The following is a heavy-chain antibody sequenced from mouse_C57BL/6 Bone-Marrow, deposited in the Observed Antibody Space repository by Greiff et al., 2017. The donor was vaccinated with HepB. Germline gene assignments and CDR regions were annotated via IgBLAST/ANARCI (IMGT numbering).Heavy chain of an antibody. J-gene: IGHJ1*03. CDR1: GYTFTSYG. CDR2: IYPRSGNT. D-gene: IGHD1-1*01. Sequence: VQLQQSGAELARPGASVKLSCKASGYTFTSYGISWVKQRPGQGLEWIGEIYPRSGNTYYNEKFKGKATLTADKSSSTAYMELRSLTSEDSAVYFCARDYGSSYGYFDVWGTGTTVTVAS. CDR3: ARDYGSSYGYFDV. V-gene: IGHV1-81*01.